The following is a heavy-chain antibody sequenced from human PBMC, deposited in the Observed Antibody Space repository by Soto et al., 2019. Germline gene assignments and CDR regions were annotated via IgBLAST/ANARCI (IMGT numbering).Heavy chain of an antibody. CDR1: GGSFSGYY. V-gene: IGHV4-34*01. D-gene: IGHD6-13*01. CDR3: ARLPRRIAAAGNRLTNWFDP. Sequence: SETLSLTCAVYGGSFSGYYWSWIRQPPGKGLEWIGEINHSGSTNYNPSLKSRVTISVDTSKNQFSLKLSSVTAADTAVYYCARLPRRIAAAGNRLTNWFDPWGQGTLVTVSS. J-gene: IGHJ5*02. CDR2: INHSGST.